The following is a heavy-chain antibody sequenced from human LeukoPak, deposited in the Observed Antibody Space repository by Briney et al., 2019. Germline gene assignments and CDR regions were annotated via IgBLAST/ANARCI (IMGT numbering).Heavy chain of an antibody. D-gene: IGHD3-22*01. CDR2: ISGSGGST. CDR3: AKDGADYYDSSGYYYSPRSDYFDY. J-gene: IGHJ4*02. V-gene: IGHV3-23*01. Sequence: GGSLRLSCAASGFTSSSYAMSWVRQAPGKGLEWVSAISGSGGSTYYADSVKGRFTISRDNSKNTLYLQMNSLRAEDTAVYYCAKDGADYYDSSGYYYSPRSDYFDYWGQGTLVTVSS. CDR1: GFTSSSYA.